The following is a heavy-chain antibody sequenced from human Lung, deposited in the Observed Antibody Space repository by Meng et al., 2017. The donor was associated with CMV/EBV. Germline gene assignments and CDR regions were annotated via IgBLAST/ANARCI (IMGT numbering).Heavy chain of an antibody. CDR2: ISSSSSYI. CDR3: ARDSSASYYYYGMDV. J-gene: IGHJ6*02. Sequence: GGSLRLXCAASGFTFSSYSMNWVRKAPGKGLEWVSSISSSSSYIYYADSVKGRFTISRDNAKNSLYLQMNSLRAEDTAVYYCARDSSASYYYYGMDVWGQGNXVNGAS. V-gene: IGHV3-21*01. D-gene: IGHD6-6*01. CDR1: GFTFSSYS.